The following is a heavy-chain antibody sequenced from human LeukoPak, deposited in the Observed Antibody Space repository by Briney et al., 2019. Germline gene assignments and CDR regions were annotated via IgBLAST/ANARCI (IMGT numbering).Heavy chain of an antibody. D-gene: IGHD6-13*01. V-gene: IGHV1-69*05. CDR3: AREYSSSWENYYYMDV. Sequence: ASVKVSCKASGGTFSSYAISWVRQAPGQGLEWMGGIIPIFGTANYAQKFQGRVTITTDESTSTAYMELSSLRSEDTAVYYCAREYSSSWENYYYMDVWGKGTTVTVSS. CDR2: IIPIFGTA. J-gene: IGHJ6*03. CDR1: GGTFSSYA.